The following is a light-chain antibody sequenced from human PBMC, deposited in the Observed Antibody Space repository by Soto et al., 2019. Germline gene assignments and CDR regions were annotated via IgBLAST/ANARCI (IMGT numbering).Light chain of an antibody. V-gene: IGKV3-11*01. CDR2: DAS. J-gene: IGKJ4*01. CDR1: QSVSSY. Sequence: EIVLTQSPATLSLSPGERATLSCRASQSVSSYLAWYQQKTGQATTLLIYDASNRATGIPARFRGSGSGTDFTLTISSLEPEDFAVYYCQQRDIWPLTFGGGTKVEIK. CDR3: QQRDIWPLT.